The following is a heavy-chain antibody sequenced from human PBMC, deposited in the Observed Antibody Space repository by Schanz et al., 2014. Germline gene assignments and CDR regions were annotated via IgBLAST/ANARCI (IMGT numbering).Heavy chain of an antibody. CDR3: ARDGYSVVVISPTESFDI. CDR2: IGNGGVTI. CDR1: GFTFSSYA. V-gene: IGHV3-48*03. D-gene: IGHD2-21*01. J-gene: IGHJ3*02. Sequence: EVQLLESGGGLVQPGGSLRLSCLASGFTFSSYAMGWVRQAPGRGLEWVSYIGNGGVTIYYADSVKGRFTISRDNSKNSLYLQMNSLRAEDTAVYYCARDGYSVVVISPTESFDIWGQGTMVTVSP.